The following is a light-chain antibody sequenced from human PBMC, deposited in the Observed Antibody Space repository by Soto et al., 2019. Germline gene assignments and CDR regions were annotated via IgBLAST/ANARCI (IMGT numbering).Light chain of an antibody. CDR1: SSDVGGYNY. J-gene: IGLJ2*01. V-gene: IGLV2-14*01. CDR3: SSYTSSSTVV. CDR2: DVS. Sequence: QSVLTQPASVSGSPCQSINISCTGTSSDVGGYNYVSWYQQHPGKAPKLMIYDVSNRPSWVSNRFSGSKSGNTASLTISGLQAEDEADYYCSSYTSSSTVVFGGGTKVTVL.